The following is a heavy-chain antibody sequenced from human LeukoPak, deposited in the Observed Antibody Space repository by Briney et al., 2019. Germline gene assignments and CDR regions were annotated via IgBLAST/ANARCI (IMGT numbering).Heavy chain of an antibody. D-gene: IGHD1-1*01. CDR2: IYPGDSKT. J-gene: IGHJ5*02. Sequence: GESLKISCKGSGHSFASYWIGWVRQMPGKGLEWMGIIYPGDSKTRYGPAFQGQVTISADKSLSTAYLQWSSLEASDTAMYYCARLTQLNYADPWGQRTRVTVSS. CDR1: GHSFASYW. V-gene: IGHV5-51*01. CDR3: ARLTQLNYADP.